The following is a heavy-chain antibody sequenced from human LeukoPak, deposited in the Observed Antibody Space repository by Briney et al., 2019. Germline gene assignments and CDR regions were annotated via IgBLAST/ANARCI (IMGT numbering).Heavy chain of an antibody. D-gene: IGHD1-1*01. J-gene: IGHJ6*03. CDR3: AKLAGAYYYYYMDV. CDR2: ISYDGSSK. V-gene: IGHV3-30*04. CDR1: GFTFSGYA. Sequence: GGSLRLSCAASGFTFSGYAMHWIRQAPGKGLERVALISYDGSSKYYTDAVKGRFTISRDNSKNTLYLQMNSLRAEDTAVYYCAKLAGAYYYYYMDVWGKGTTVTISS.